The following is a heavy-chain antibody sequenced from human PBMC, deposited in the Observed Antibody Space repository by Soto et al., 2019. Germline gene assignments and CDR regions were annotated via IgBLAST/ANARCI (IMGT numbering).Heavy chain of an antibody. Sequence: PGGSLRLSCAASGFTFSSYAMSWVRQAPGKGLEWVSAISGGGGSTYYADSVKGRFTISRDNSKNTLYLQMNSLRAEDTAVYYCVNDLSGGHRPSVLRNCYFDYWGQGTLVTVSS. CDR3: VNDLSGGHRPSVLRNCYFDY. J-gene: IGHJ4*02. D-gene: IGHD2-15*01. CDR1: GFTFSSYA. V-gene: IGHV3-23*01. CDR2: ISGGGGST.